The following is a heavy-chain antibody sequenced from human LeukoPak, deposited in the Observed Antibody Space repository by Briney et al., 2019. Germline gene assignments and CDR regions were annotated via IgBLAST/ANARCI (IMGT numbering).Heavy chain of an antibody. CDR2: INPSDGST. Sequence: ASVKVSCKASGYTFTSYYMHWVRQAPGQGLEWMGIINPSDGSTSYAQKFQGRVTMTTDTSTSTAYMELRNLRSDDTAVYYCAGDSLIVVVPAASNWFDPWGQGTLVTVSS. V-gene: IGHV1-46*01. CDR1: GYTFTSYY. CDR3: AGDSLIVVVPAASNWFDP. J-gene: IGHJ5*02. D-gene: IGHD2-2*01.